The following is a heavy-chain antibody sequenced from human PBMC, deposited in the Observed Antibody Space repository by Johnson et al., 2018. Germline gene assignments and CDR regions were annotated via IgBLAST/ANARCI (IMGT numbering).Heavy chain of an antibody. CDR2: ISSSSSYI. CDR1: GFTFSTYS. CDR3: ARDPGDYGGNSGYFQH. V-gene: IGHV3-21*04. Sequence: EVQLVQSGGGLVKPGGSLRLSCAASGFTFSTYSMDWVRQAPGKGLEWVASISSSSSYIYYADSVKGRFTISRDNSKNTLYLQMNSLRAEDTAVYYCARDPGDYGGNSGYFQHWGQGTLGTVSS. D-gene: IGHD4-23*01. J-gene: IGHJ1*01.